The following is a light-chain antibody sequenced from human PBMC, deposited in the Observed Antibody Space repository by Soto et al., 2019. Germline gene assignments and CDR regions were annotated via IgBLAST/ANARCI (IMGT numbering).Light chain of an antibody. V-gene: IGLV2-11*01. Sequence: QSVLTQPRSVSGSPGQSVSISCTGTSGGVGSYIHVSWYQQHPGRAPKLMIYDVDERPSGVPDRFSGSKSGNTASLTISGLQAEDEADYYCSSYTSSSTQVLGTGTKVTVL. J-gene: IGLJ1*01. CDR3: SSYTSSSTQV. CDR1: SGGVGSYIH. CDR2: DVD.